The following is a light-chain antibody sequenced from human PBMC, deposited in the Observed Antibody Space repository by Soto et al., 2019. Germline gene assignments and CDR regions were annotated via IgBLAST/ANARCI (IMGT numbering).Light chain of an antibody. CDR3: SSYTANNTRV. Sequence: QSALTQPASVSGSPGQSITISCTGTSSDVGGYNYVSWYQQYPGKAPKLMIYDVSDRPSGVSNRFSGSKSGNTASLSISGLQAEDEAYYYCSSYTANNTRVFGGGTKLTVL. CDR1: SSDVGGYNY. V-gene: IGLV2-14*01. CDR2: DVS. J-gene: IGLJ2*01.